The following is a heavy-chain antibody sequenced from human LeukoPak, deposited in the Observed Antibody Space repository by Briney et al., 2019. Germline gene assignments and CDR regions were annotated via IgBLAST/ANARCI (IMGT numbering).Heavy chain of an antibody. Sequence: PSETLSLTCTVSGGSVSSGSYYWSWIRQPPGKGLEWIGYIYYSGSTNYNPSLKSRVTISVDTSKNQFSLKLSSVTAADTAVYYCARFPDIVATDWVAPADDYWGQGTLATVSS. CDR3: ARFPDIVATDWVAPADDY. J-gene: IGHJ4*02. CDR1: GGSVSSGSYY. D-gene: IGHD5-12*01. CDR2: IYYSGST. V-gene: IGHV4-61*01.